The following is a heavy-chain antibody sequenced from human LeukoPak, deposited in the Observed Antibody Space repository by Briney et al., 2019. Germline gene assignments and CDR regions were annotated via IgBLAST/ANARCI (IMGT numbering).Heavy chain of an antibody. CDR2: IIPVFDTA. V-gene: IGHV1-69*01. D-gene: IGHD3/OR15-3a*01. CDR1: GGTFSTFG. J-gene: IGHJ6*03. Sequence: ASVKVSCKVSGGTFSTFGISWVRQAPGQGLEWMGGIIPVFDTANYAQKFHDRVTITADESTSTAYMELSSLRSEDTAVYYCARDVYDFWSGYSIENYYYYMDVWGKGTTVTVSS. CDR3: ARDVYDFWSGYSIENYYYYMDV.